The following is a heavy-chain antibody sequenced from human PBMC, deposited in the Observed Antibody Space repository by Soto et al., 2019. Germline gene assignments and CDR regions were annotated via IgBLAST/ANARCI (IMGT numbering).Heavy chain of an antibody. CDR1: GGLLRRCG. Sequence: PRGSRRHPSSGSGGLLRRCGVNCVRQAPGKGLEYVSIISSNDGSSTYYADSVRGRLTISRDNSKNTLYLQMSSLTTDDTSVYILLRESIWVTEWGQRPRGNVS. CDR2: ISSNDGSST. J-gene: IGHJ1*01. CDR3: LRESIWVTE. D-gene: IGHD3-9*01. V-gene: IGHV3-64D*08.